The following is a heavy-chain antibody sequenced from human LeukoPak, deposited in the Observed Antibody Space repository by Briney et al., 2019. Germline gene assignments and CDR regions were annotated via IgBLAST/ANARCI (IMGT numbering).Heavy chain of an antibody. V-gene: IGHV3-66*01. D-gene: IGHD2-15*01. CDR2: IYSGGST. CDR3: ASDSYSPEYFQH. J-gene: IGHJ1*01. Sequence: GGSLRLSCAASGFTFSSYSMSWVRQAPGKGLEWVSVIYSGGSTFYADSVKGRFTISRDNSKNTLYLQMNSLRAEDTAVYYCASDSYSPEYFQHWGQGTLVTVSS. CDR1: GFTFSSYS.